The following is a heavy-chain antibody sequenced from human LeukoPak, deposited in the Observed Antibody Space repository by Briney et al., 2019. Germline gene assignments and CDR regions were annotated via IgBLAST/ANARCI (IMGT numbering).Heavy chain of an antibody. Sequence: SETLSLTCTVSGGSISSGYWNWIRQPPGKGLEWIGYIYYSGSSKYNPSLMSRVTISVDTSKNQFSLNLTSVTAADEAMYYCARGSPLDWYFDLLGRGTLVSVPS. J-gene: IGHJ2*01. CDR3: ARGSPLDWYFDL. CDR2: IYYSGSS. V-gene: IGHV4-59*01. CDR1: GGSISSGY.